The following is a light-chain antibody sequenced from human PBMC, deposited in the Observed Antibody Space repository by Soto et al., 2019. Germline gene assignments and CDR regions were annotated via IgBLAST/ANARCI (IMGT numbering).Light chain of an antibody. J-gene: IGKJ2*01. CDR2: DAS. CDR1: QSVSSY. Sequence: EIVLTQSPATLSLSPGESATLSCRASQSVSSYLAWYQHKPGLAPRLLIYDASNRATGIPARFSGSGSGTDFTLTISSLEPEVFAVYYCQQRSNWPPYTFGQGTKLEIK. CDR3: QQRSNWPPYT. V-gene: IGKV3-11*01.